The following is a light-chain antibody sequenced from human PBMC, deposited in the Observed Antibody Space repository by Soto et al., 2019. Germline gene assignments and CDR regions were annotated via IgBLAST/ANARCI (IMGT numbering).Light chain of an antibody. J-gene: IGLJ1*01. CDR3: SSYARSNNYV. CDR2: EVS. CDR1: SSDVGGYNN. Sequence: QSVLTQPPSASGSPGQSVTISCTGTSSDVGGYNNVSWYQQHPGKAPKLMIYEVSTRPSGVPHRSSGAKSGNTASLTVSGLQAEDEADYYCSSYARSNNYVFGNAAKVTVL. V-gene: IGLV2-8*01.